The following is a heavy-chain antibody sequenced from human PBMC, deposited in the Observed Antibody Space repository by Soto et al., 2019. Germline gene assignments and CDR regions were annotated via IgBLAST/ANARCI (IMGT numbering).Heavy chain of an antibody. Sequence: EVQLVQSGGGLVQPGGSLRLSFAASGFTFSSYSMNWVRQPPGKGLEWLSYISSSRSTIFYADSVKGRFSVSRDNAKNSMFLQMTSLRAEDTAVYYCATSVLYYSDTTSDYWGQGTLVTVSS. V-gene: IGHV3-48*01. CDR1: GFTFSSYS. CDR2: ISSSRSTI. CDR3: ATSVLYYSDTTSDY. D-gene: IGHD3-22*01. J-gene: IGHJ4*02.